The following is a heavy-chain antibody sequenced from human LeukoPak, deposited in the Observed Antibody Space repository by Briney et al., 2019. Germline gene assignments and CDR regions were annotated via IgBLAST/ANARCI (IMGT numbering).Heavy chain of an antibody. CDR1: GGSISSGGYS. V-gene: IGHV4-31*03. J-gene: IGHJ4*02. D-gene: IGHD3-3*01. Sequence: SQTLSLTCTVSGGSISSGGYSWSWIRQHPGKGLEWFGYIYYSGSTYYNPSLKSRVTISVDTSKNQFSLKLSSVTAADTAVYYCARAVRYYDFWSGFDYWGQGTLVTVSS. CDR2: IYYSGST. CDR3: ARAVRYYDFWSGFDY.